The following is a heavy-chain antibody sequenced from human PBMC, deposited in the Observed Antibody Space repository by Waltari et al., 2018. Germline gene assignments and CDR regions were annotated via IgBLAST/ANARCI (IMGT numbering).Heavy chain of an antibody. CDR1: GGSFGRYY. Sequence: QVQLQQWGAGLLKPSETLSLTCAASGGSFGRYYWSWNRQPPRKGLEWHREINHSGSTNYNPSLKSRVTISVDTSKNQFSLKLSSVTAADTAVYYCARGRGNVRCTNGVCYLYYYYGMDVWGQGTTVTVSS. J-gene: IGHJ6*02. CDR2: INHSGST. V-gene: IGHV4-34*01. CDR3: ARGRGNVRCTNGVCYLYYYYGMDV. D-gene: IGHD2-8*01.